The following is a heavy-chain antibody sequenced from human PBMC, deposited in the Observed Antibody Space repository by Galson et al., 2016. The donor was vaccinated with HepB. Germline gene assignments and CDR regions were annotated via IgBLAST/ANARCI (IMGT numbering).Heavy chain of an antibody. CDR3: ARHSRATFGEPNWFDP. D-gene: IGHD3-3*01. Sequence: SLRLSCAASGFTFSSYEMNWVRQAPGKGQEWISYISATGTTIEYADSVKGRFTISRDNAKNSLYLQMNSLRAEDTAVYYCARHSRATFGEPNWFDPWGQGTLVTVSS. CDR1: GFTFSSYE. CDR2: ISATGTTI. V-gene: IGHV3-48*03. J-gene: IGHJ5*02.